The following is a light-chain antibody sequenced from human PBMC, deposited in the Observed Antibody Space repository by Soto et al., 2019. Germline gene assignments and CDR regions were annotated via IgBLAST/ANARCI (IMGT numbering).Light chain of an antibody. V-gene: IGLV2-14*01. J-gene: IGLJ3*02. Sequence: QSALTQPASVSGSPGQSITISCTGTSSDVGGYNYVSWFQQHPDKAPKLMIYEVSNRPSGVSNRFSGSKSGNTASLTISGLQAEDDADYYCSSYTSSSTLVFGGGTKVTVL. CDR1: SSDVGGYNY. CDR2: EVS. CDR3: SSYTSSSTLV.